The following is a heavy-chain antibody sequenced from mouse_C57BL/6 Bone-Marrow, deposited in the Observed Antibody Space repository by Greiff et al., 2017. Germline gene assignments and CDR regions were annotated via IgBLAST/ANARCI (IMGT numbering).Heavy chain of an antibody. Sequence: EVQLQQSGPELVKPGASVKISCKASGYSFTGYYMNWVKQSPEKSLEWIGEINPSTGGTTYNQKFKAKATLTVDKSSSTAYMQLKSLTSEDSAVYYCARSYGKYWGQGTTLTVSS. CDR2: INPSTGGT. J-gene: IGHJ2*01. CDR3: ARSYGKY. CDR1: GYSFTGYY. D-gene: IGHD2-1*01. V-gene: IGHV1-42*01.